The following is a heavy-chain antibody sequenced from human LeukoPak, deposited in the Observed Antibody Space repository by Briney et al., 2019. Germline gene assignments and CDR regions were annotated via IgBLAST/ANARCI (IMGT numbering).Heavy chain of an antibody. D-gene: IGHD2-15*01. CDR2: IYSNNGGT. V-gene: IGHV1-2*02. Sequence: ASVKVSCKASGYTFTGYYIHWVRQAPGQGLEWMGWIYSNNGGTDYAQKFQGRVTTTRDTSISTAYMEVSRVRSDDTAVYYCARGFRTGDMTTFAHWGQGTLVTVPS. J-gene: IGHJ4*02. CDR1: GYTFTGYY. CDR3: ARGFRTGDMTTFAH.